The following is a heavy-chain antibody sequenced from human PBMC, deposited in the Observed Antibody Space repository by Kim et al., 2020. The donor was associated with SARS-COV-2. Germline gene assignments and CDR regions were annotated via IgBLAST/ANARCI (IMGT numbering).Heavy chain of an antibody. Sequence: SETLSLTCTVSGGSISSGGYYWSWIRQHPGKGLEWIGYIYYSGSTYYNPSLKSRVTISVDTSKNQFSLKLSSVTAADTAVYYCARAGHPFGELSDNWFDPWGQGTLVTVSS. V-gene: IGHV4-31*03. CDR1: GGSISSGGYY. CDR2: IYYSGST. J-gene: IGHJ5*02. CDR3: ARAGHPFGELSDNWFDP. D-gene: IGHD3-10*01.